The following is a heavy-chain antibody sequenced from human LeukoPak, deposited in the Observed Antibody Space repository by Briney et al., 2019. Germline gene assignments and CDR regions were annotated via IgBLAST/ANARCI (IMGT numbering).Heavy chain of an antibody. Sequence: SETLSLTCAVYGGSFSSYYWSWIRQPPGKGLEWIGYIYYSGSTNYNPSLKSRVTISVDTSKNQFSLKLSSVTAADTAVYYCARVITGTIDPWGQGTLVTVSS. CDR1: GGSFSSYY. D-gene: IGHD1/OR15-1a*01. CDR3: ARVITGTIDP. V-gene: IGHV4-59*01. CDR2: IYYSGST. J-gene: IGHJ5*02.